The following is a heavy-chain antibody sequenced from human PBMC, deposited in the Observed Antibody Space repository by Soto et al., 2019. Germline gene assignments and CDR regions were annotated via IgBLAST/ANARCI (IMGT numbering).Heavy chain of an antibody. CDR1: GYTFTSYA. CDR2: INAGNSNT. D-gene: IGHD5-18*01. J-gene: IGHJ4*02. V-gene: IGHV1-3*01. Sequence: ASVKVSCKASGYTFTSYAMHWVRQAPGQRLEWMGWINAGNSNTKYSQKFQGRVTITRDTSASTAYMELSSLRSEDTAVYYCARDQGYSYGYFDYWGQGTLVTVSS. CDR3: ARDQGYSYGYFDY.